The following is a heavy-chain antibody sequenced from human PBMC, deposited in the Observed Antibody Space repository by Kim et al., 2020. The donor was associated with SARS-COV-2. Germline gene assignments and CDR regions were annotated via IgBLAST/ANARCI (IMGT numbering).Heavy chain of an antibody. J-gene: IGHJ5*02. D-gene: IGHD3-3*01. CDR2: IHPTTGNP. V-gene: IGHV7-4-1*02. Sequence: MGWIHPTTGNPTYAQGLPGRFAFSLDTAVSTAYLQISSIKAEDTAVYYCAREDSITIFGVVIIRNWFDPWGQGTLVTVSS. CDR3: AREDSITIFGVVIIRNWFDP.